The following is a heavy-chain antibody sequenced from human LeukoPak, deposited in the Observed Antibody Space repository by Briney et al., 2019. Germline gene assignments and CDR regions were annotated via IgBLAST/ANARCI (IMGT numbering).Heavy chain of an antibody. J-gene: IGHJ6*03. Sequence: GGSLRLSCAASGFTFSSYAMSWVRQAPGKGLEWVSAISGSGGSTYYADSVKGRFTISRDNSKNTLYLQMNSLRAEDTAVYYCAKCRSGNSYYYYHMDVWGKGTTVTVSS. CDR2: ISGSGGST. V-gene: IGHV3-23*01. D-gene: IGHD4-23*01. CDR3: AKCRSGNSYYYYHMDV. CDR1: GFTFSSYA.